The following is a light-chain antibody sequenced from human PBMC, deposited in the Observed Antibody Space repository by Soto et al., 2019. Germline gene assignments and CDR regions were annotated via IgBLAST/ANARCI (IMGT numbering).Light chain of an antibody. V-gene: IGLV1-47*01. CDR1: NSNIGSKD. CDR3: AAWDVTLSAV. J-gene: IGLJ3*02. Sequence: QAVVTQPPSASGAPGQRVTISCSGSNSNIGSKDVYWYQQFPGAAPKLLIYRNNQRPSGVPARFSGSKAGTSASLAISGLRSEDEAHYYCAAWDVTLSAVFGGGTKLTVL. CDR2: RNN.